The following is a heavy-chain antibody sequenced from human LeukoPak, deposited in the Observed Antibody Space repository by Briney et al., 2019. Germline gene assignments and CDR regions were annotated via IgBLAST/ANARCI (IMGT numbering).Heavy chain of an antibody. D-gene: IGHD6-13*01. V-gene: IGHV1-18*01. Sequence: GASVKVSCKASGYTFTSYGISWVRQAPGQGLEWMGGISAYNGNTNYAQKLQGRVTMTTDTSTSTAYMELRSLRSDDTAVYYCARDIEGSSSWSQFDYWGQGTLVTVSS. J-gene: IGHJ4*02. CDR3: ARDIEGSSSWSQFDY. CDR2: ISAYNGNT. CDR1: GYTFTSYG.